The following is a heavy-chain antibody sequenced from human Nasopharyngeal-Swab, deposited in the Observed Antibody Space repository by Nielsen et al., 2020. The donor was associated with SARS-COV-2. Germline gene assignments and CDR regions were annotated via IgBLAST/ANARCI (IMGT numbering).Heavy chain of an antibody. CDR1: GGSFSGYY. V-gene: IGHV4-34*01. D-gene: IGHD2-15*01. CDR3: ARASHCSGGSCYSIYPYYYYGMDV. J-gene: IGHJ6*02. Sequence: SETLSLTCAVYGGSFSGYYWSWIRQPPGKGLEWIGEINHSGSSNYNPSLKSRVTISVDTSKNQFSLKLSSMTAADTAVYYCARASHCSGGSCYSIYPYYYYGMDVWSQGTTVTVSS. CDR2: INHSGSS.